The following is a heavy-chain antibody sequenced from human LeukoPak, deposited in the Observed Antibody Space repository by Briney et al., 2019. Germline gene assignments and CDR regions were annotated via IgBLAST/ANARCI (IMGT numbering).Heavy chain of an antibody. D-gene: IGHD5-18*01. Sequence: PSETLSLTCTVSGGSINSYYWSWIRQPPGKGLEWIGHIYYSGSTNFNPSLRSRVTISVDTSKNQFSLKLSSVTAADTAVYYCARDMVDRDMVKSLGWFDPWGQGTLVTVSS. CDR1: GGSINSYY. J-gene: IGHJ5*02. CDR2: IYYSGST. CDR3: ARDMVDRDMVKSLGWFDP. V-gene: IGHV4-59*01.